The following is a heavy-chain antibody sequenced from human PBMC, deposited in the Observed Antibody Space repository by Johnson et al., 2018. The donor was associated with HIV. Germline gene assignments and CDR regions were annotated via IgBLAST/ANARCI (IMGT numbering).Heavy chain of an antibody. CDR1: GFTFSSYG. CDR2: VYSDGNT. D-gene: IGHD4-23*01. J-gene: IGHJ3*02. V-gene: IGHV3-NL1*01. Sequence: QMQLVESGGGVVQPGRSLRLSCAASGFTFSSYGMHWVRQAPGRGLEWVSVVYSDGNTYYADSVKDRFTISRDNSKNTLYLQMNSLRAEDTAVYYCARVTLVLDIWGQGTMVTVSS. CDR3: ARVTLVLDI.